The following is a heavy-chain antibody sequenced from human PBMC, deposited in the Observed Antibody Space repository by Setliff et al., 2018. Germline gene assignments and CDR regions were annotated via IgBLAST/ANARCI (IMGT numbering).Heavy chain of an antibody. J-gene: IGHJ3*02. CDR3: ARKGISALSGAFDM. Sequence: LSLTCTVSGGSISSSSYYWGWIRQPPGKGLEWIGRIYTSGSTNYNPSLKSRVTMSVDTSKNQFSLKLSSVTAADTAVYYCARKGISALSGAFDMWGQGTMVTVSS. D-gene: IGHD1-26*01. CDR2: IYTSGST. V-gene: IGHV4-39*07. CDR1: GGSISSSSYY.